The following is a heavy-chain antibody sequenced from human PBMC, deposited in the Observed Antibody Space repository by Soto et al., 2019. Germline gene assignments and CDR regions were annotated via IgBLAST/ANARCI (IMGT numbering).Heavy chain of an antibody. CDR1: GGSISSSNW. CDR3: ARGRLRAKQRGYYYYGMDV. Sequence: SETLSLTCAVSGGSISSSNWWSWVRQPPGKGLEWIGEIYHSGSTNYNPSLKSRVTISVDKSKNQFSLKLSSVTAADTAVYYCARGRLRAKQRGYYYYGMDVWGQGTTVTVSS. CDR2: IYHSGST. D-gene: IGHD6-25*01. V-gene: IGHV4-4*02. J-gene: IGHJ6*02.